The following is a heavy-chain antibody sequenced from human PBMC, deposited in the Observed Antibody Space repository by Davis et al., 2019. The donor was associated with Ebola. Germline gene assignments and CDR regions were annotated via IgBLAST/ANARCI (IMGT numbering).Heavy chain of an antibody. V-gene: IGHV3-48*02. D-gene: IGHD5-18*01. CDR1: GFTFSSYS. Sequence: GGSLRLSCAASGFTFSSYSMNWVRQAPGKGLQWVSYIVSSSSTIHYADSVKGRFTISRDNAKNSLYLQMNSLRDEDTAVYYCARGLQYGFDMWGQGTMVTVSS. J-gene: IGHJ3*02. CDR3: ARGLQYGFDM. CDR2: IVSSSSTI.